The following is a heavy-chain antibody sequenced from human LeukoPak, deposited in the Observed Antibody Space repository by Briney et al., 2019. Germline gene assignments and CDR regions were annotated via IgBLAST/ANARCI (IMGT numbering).Heavy chain of an antibody. CDR2: IYHSGST. D-gene: IGHD6-6*01. J-gene: IGHJ5*02. CDR1: GYSISSGYY. V-gene: IGHV4-38-2*01. Sequence: ASETLSLTCAVSGYSISSGYYWGWIRQPPGKGLEWIGSIYHSGSTYYNPSLKSRVTISVDTSKNQFSLKLSSVTAADTAVYYCARQVCSSSSWFDPWGQGTLVTVSS. CDR3: ARQVCSSSSWFDP.